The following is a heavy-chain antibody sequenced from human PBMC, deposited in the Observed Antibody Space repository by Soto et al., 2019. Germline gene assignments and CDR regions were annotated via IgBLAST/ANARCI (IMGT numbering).Heavy chain of an antibody. Sequence: SVKVSCKASGVTFSSYAISWVRQAPGQGLEWMGGIIPIFGTANYAQKFQGRVTITADESTSTAYMELSSLRSEHTAVYYCARLSGYDRDFDYWGQGTLVTVSS. CDR2: IIPIFGTA. J-gene: IGHJ4*02. CDR1: GVTFSSYA. D-gene: IGHD5-12*01. CDR3: ARLSGYDRDFDY. V-gene: IGHV1-69*13.